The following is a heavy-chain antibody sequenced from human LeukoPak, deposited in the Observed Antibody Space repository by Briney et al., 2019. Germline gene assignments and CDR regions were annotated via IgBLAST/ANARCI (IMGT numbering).Heavy chain of an antibody. CDR1: GFTFSSYG. CDR2: IKQDGSEK. J-gene: IGHJ3*02. D-gene: IGHD4-23*01. V-gene: IGHV3-7*01. Sequence: GGSLRLSCAASGFTFSSYGMHWVRQAPGKGLEWVANIKQDGSEKYYVDSVKGRFTISRDNAKNSLYLQMNSLRAEDTAVYYCARDFLIKYGGLQDIWGQGTMVTVSS. CDR3: ARDFLIKYGGLQDI.